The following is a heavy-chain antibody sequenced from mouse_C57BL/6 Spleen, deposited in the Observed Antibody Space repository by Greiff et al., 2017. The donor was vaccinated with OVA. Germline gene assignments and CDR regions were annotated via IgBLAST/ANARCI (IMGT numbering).Heavy chain of an antibody. CDR1: GYTFTDYN. J-gene: IGHJ3*01. V-gene: IGHV1-18*01. D-gene: IGHD1-1*01. CDR2: INPNNGGT. Sequence: VQLQHSGPELVKPGASVKIPCKASGYTFTDYNMDWVKQSHGKSLEWIGDINPNNGGTIYNQKFKGKATLTVDKSSSTAYMELRSLTSEDTAVYYCARDGSSYAAWFAYWGQGTLVTVSA. CDR3: ARDGSSYAAWFAY.